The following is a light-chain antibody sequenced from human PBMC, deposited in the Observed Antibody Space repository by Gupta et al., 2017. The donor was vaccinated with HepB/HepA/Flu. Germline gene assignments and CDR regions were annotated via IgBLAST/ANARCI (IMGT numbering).Light chain of an antibody. Sequence: SQMTQSPSPLSASVGDSVTVTCRASQIIGSWLAWYQLKAGKAPRPLLSQTSTLASGVPSRFSGSASGTKFTLTISSLQPDDFGTFYCQQYNTFPWTFGQGTKVEIK. J-gene: IGKJ1*01. V-gene: IGKV1-5*03. CDR3: QQYNTFPWT. CDR1: QIIGSW. CDR2: QTS.